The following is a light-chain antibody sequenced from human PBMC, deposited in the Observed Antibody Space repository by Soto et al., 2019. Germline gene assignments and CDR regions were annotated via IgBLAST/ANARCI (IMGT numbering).Light chain of an antibody. V-gene: IGLV2-14*03. CDR1: SSDVGGYNY. CDR2: DVS. Sequence: QSALTQPASVSGSPGQSIAISCTGASSDVGGYNYVSWYQQHPGKAPNLMIYDVSDRPSGVSNRFSGSKSGNTASLTISGLQAADEADYYCTSYTSSSTRIFGGGTKLTVL. CDR3: TSYTSSSTRI. J-gene: IGLJ2*01.